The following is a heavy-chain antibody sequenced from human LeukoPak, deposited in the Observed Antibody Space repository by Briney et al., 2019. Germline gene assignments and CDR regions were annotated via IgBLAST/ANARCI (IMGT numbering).Heavy chain of an antibody. J-gene: IGHJ6*02. Sequence: SVKVSCKASGGTFSSYAISWVRQAPGQGLEWMGGIIPIFGTANYAQKFQGRVTITADESTSTAYMELSSLRSEDTAVYYCASVPGASEYYYYYGMDVWGQGTTVTVSS. CDR2: IIPIFGTA. CDR3: ASVPGASEYYYYYGMDV. CDR1: GGTFSSYA. D-gene: IGHD2-2*01. V-gene: IGHV1-69*13.